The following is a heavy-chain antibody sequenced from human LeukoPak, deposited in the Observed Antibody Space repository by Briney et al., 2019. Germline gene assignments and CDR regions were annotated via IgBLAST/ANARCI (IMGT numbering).Heavy chain of an antibody. J-gene: IGHJ4*02. CDR2: ISSSSSYI. CDR3: ARSGYSSGWYPAHFDY. CDR1: GFTFSSYS. V-gene: IGHV3-21*01. Sequence: GGSVRLSCAASGFTFSSYSMNWVRQAPGKGLEGVSSISSSSSYICYADSVKGRFTISRDNAKNSLYLQMNSLRAEDTAVYYCARSGYSSGWYPAHFDYWGQGTLVTVSS. D-gene: IGHD6-19*01.